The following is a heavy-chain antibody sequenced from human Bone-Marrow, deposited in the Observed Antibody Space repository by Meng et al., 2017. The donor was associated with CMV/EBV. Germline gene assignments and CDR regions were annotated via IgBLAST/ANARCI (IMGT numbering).Heavy chain of an antibody. D-gene: IGHD4-17*01. Sequence: ASVKVSCKTSGYTFTGYHIHWVRQVPGQGLEWMGSGDKNLAQKLQGRVTMTTDTSTSTAYMELRSLRSDDTAVYYCARVRYGDYYGMDVWGQGTTVTVSS. CDR2: GDK. CDR3: ARVRYGDYYGMDV. V-gene: IGHV1-18*04. CDR1: GYTFTGYH. J-gene: IGHJ6*02.